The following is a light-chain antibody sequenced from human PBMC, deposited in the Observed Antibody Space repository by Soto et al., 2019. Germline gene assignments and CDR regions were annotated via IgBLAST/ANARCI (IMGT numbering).Light chain of an antibody. V-gene: IGKV1-5*01. J-gene: IGKJ2*01. Sequence: DIQMTQSPSTMSTSVAERVTITCRASQSISSWLAWYQQKPGKAPKLLIYDASSLESGVPSRFSGSGSGTEFTLTISSLQPDDFATYYCQQYNSYPYTFGQGTKLEIK. CDR2: DAS. CDR1: QSISSW. CDR3: QQYNSYPYT.